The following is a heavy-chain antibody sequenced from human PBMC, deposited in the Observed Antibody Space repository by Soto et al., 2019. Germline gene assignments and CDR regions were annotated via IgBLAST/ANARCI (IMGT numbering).Heavy chain of an antibody. Sequence: EEQLVESGGGLVKPGGSLRLSCAASGFTFSNAWMNWVRQAPGKGLEWVGRIKSKADGETTDYAAPVKGRLTISRDDSKNTVYLQMNNLKMEDTAVYYCSTGGYFLDYWGQGTLVTVSS. J-gene: IGHJ4*02. CDR2: IKSKADGETT. D-gene: IGHD3-16*01. CDR3: STGGYFLDY. CDR1: GFTFSNAW. V-gene: IGHV3-15*05.